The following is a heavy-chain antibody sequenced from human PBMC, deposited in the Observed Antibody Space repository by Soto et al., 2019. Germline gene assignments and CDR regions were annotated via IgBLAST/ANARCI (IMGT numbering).Heavy chain of an antibody. Sequence: QVQLVQSGAEVKKTGSSVKVSCKASGGTFRSYAISWVRQATGKGLEWMGGISPIFGTANYAKKFQGRVSITADESTSTAYIELISLRSEDTAVYYCARGYSSASSPYYFDYWGQGSLVTVSS. V-gene: IGHV1-69*01. D-gene: IGHD6-6*01. CDR3: ARGYSSASSPYYFDY. CDR1: GGTFRSYA. J-gene: IGHJ4*02. CDR2: ISPIFGTA.